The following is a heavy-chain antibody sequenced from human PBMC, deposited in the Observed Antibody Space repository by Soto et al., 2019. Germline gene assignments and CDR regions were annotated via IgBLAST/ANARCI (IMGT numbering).Heavy chain of an antibody. Sequence: PSETLSLTCTVSGVSINNYYLNWIRQPPGKGLEWIGYIYYSGSTNYNSSLSSRVTMSVDTSKNQFSLRLNSVTAADTAVYYCATGGGDIWRSTCYFDRWGQGTLVTVYS. V-gene: IGHV4-59*01. J-gene: IGHJ4*02. CDR3: ATGGGDIWRSTCYFDR. D-gene: IGHD3-3*01. CDR1: GVSINNYY. CDR2: IYYSGST.